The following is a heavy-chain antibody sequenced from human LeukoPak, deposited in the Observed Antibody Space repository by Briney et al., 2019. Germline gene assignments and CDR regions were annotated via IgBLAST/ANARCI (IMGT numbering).Heavy chain of an antibody. Sequence: PSETLSLTCNVSGYSITSNYYWGWIRQPPGKGLEWFGSIYRSGSTYDNPSLKSRVTMSLDTTKNQVSLKLTSVTAADTAVYYCATAYNVYEKYFDYWGQGTVVTVSS. CDR1: GYSITSNYY. CDR2: IYRSGST. V-gene: IGHV4-38-2*02. D-gene: IGHD5/OR15-5a*01. J-gene: IGHJ4*02. CDR3: ATAYNVYEKYFDY.